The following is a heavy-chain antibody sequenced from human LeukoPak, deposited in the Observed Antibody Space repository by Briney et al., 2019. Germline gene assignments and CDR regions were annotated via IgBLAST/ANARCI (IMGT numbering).Heavy chain of an antibody. CDR2: ISSAGEST. Sequence: PGGSLRLSCAASRFPFSNFAMIWVRQAPGKGLEWVSSISSAGESTHYAESVKGRFTISRDNSRHTLYLQLNSLRTDDTAVYYCAKGAQTIAAGPDYWGQGTLVTVSP. CDR1: RFPFSNFA. CDR3: AKGAQTIAAGPDY. V-gene: IGHV3-23*01. D-gene: IGHD6-13*01. J-gene: IGHJ4*02.